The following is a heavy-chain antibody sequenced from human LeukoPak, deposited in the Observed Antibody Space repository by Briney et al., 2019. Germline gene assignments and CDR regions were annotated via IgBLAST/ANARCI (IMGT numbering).Heavy chain of an antibody. CDR3: ARLRPVAGYDAFDI. V-gene: IGHV4-59*08. D-gene: IGHD6-19*01. CDR1: GGSISSYY. J-gene: IGHJ3*02. CDR2: IYYSGST. Sequence: SETLSLTCSVSGGSISSYYWSWVRQPPGKGLEWIGYIYYSGSTNYNPSLKSRVTMSVDTSKNQFSLKLTSVTAADTAVYYCARLRPVAGYDAFDIWGHGTMVTVSS.